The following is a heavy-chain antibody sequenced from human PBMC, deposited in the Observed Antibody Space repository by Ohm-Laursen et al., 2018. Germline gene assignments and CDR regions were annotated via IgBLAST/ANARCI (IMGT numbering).Heavy chain of an antibody. CDR3: ARGRLSGTRRALDI. CDR2: MNPNSGNT. CDR1: GYTFTSYD. J-gene: IGHJ3*02. V-gene: IGHV1-8*01. D-gene: IGHD1-7*01. Sequence: GASVKVSCKASGYTFTSYDINWVRQATGQGLEWMGWMNPNSGNTGYAQKFQGRVTMPRNTSISTANLEMTSLRSEDTAVYYCARGRLSGTRRALDIWGQGTLVTVSS.